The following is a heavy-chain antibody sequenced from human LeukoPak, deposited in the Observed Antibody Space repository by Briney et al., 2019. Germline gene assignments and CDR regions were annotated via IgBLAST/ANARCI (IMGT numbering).Heavy chain of an antibody. Sequence: SVKVSCKASGGTFSSYAISWVRQAPGQGLEWMGGIIPIFGTVNYAQKFQGRVTITADKSTSTAYMELSSLRAEDTAVYYCATHPIRTWYSSSWYQDAFDIWGQGTMVTVSS. V-gene: IGHV1-69*06. CDR1: GGTFSSYA. D-gene: IGHD6-13*01. CDR3: ATHPIRTWYSSSWYQDAFDI. J-gene: IGHJ3*02. CDR2: IIPIFGTV.